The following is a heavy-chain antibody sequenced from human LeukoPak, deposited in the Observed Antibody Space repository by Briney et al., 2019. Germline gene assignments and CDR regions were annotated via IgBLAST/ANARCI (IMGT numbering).Heavy chain of an antibody. CDR3: ARFLLNKQWLLRDS. Sequence: GYIYYSGSTYYNPSLKSRVTISVDTSKNQFSLKLSSVTAADTAVYYCARFLLNKQWLLRDSWGQGTLVTVSS. V-gene: IGHV4-31*02. D-gene: IGHD6-19*01. J-gene: IGHJ5*01. CDR2: IYYSGST.